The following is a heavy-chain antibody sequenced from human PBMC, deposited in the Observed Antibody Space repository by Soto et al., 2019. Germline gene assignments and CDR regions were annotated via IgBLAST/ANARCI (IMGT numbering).Heavy chain of an antibody. CDR3: ARDLMVAANKHFDSHSYYYYGMDV. CDR2: IWYDGSNK. Sequence: GESLKISCAASGFTFSSYGMHWVRQAPGKGLEWVAVIWYDGSNKYYADSVKGRFTISRDNSKNTLYLQMNSLRAEDTAVYYCARDLMVAANKHFDSHSYYYYGMDVWGQGTTVTVSS. J-gene: IGHJ6*02. CDR1: GFTFSSYG. V-gene: IGHV3-33*01. D-gene: IGHD2-15*01.